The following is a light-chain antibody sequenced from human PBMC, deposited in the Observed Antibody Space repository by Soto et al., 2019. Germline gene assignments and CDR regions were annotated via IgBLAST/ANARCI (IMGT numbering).Light chain of an antibody. CDR3: QQYGSSPALT. CDR1: QSVSSSY. J-gene: IGKJ4*01. Sequence: EIVLTQSTGTLSLSPGERATLSCRASQSVSSSYLAWYQQKPGQAPRLLIYGASSRATGIPDRFSGSGSGTDSTLTISRLEPEDFAVYYCQQYGSSPALTFGGGTKVEVK. V-gene: IGKV3-20*01. CDR2: GAS.